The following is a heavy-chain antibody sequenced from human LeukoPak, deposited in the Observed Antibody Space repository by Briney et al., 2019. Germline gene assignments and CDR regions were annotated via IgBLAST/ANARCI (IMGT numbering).Heavy chain of an antibody. Sequence: GGSLRLSCAASGFTFSNYAMSWVRQAPGKGLEWVSAITGSGGSTYYADSVKGRFTISRDNSKNTLYLQMNSLRAEDTAVYYCAKWGDYDVLTGYYDPDYWGQGTLVSVSS. CDR2: ITGSGGST. V-gene: IGHV3-23*01. CDR1: GFTFSNYA. CDR3: AKWGDYDVLTGYYDPDY. D-gene: IGHD3-9*01. J-gene: IGHJ4*02.